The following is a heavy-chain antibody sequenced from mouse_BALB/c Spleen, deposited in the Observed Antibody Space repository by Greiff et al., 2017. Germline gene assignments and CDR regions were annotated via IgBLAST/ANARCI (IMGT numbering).Heavy chain of an antibody. J-gene: IGHJ2*01. V-gene: IGHV3-2*02. CDR1: GYSITSDYA. CDR3: ARFYYYGSSSDY. CDR2: ISYSGST. Sequence: DVQLQESGPGLVKPSQSLSLTCTVTGYSITSDYAWNWIRQFPGNKLEWMGYISYSGSTSYNPSLKSRISITRDTSKNQFFLQLNSVTTEDTATYYCARFYYYGSSSDYWGQGTTLTVSS. D-gene: IGHD1-1*01.